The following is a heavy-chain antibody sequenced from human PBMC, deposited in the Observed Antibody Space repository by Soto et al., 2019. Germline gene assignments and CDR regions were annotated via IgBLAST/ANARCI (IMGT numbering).Heavy chain of an antibody. D-gene: IGHD2-15*01. Sequence: QVQLVESGGGLVKPGGSLRLSCAASGFTFSDYYMSWIRQAPGKGLEWGSYISSSGSTIYYADSVKGRFTISRDNAKNSLYLQMNSLRAEETAVYYCAREESKIVVVAATLGDYWGQGTLVTVSS. J-gene: IGHJ4*02. V-gene: IGHV3-11*01. CDR1: GFTFSDYY. CDR2: ISSSGSTI. CDR3: AREESKIVVVAATLGDY.